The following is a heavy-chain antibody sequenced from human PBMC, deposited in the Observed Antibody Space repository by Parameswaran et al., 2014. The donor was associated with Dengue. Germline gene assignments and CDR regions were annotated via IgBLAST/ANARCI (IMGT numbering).Heavy chain of an antibody. CDR2: IRSKAYGGTT. D-gene: IGHD3-10*01. CDR3: TRPDYGSGSRRVLDY. J-gene: IGHJ4*02. V-gene: IGHV3-49*02. Sequence: VRQAPGKGLEWVGFIRSKAYGGTTEYAASVKGRFTISRDDSKSIAYLQMNSLKTEDTAVYYCTRPDYGSGSRRVLDYWGQGTLVTVSS.